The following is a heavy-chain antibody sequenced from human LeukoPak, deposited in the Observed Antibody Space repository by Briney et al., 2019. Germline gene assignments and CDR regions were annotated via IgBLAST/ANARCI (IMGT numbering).Heavy chain of an antibody. V-gene: IGHV3-7*01. CDR2: IKSDGSEK. D-gene: IGHD5-24*01. Sequence: PGGSLRLSCVASGFTFSTYYMSWVRQAPGKGLEWVANIKSDGSEKFYVDSVKGRFTVSRDNSKNSLHLQMNSLRADDTAVYYCARNQDSGNNWGDAFGIWGQGTVVTVS. CDR1: GFTFSTYY. J-gene: IGHJ3*02. CDR3: ARNQDSGNNWGDAFGI.